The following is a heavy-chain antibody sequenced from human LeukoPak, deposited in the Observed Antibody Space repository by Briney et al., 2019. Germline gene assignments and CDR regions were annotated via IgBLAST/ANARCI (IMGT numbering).Heavy chain of an antibody. CDR2: IYPGDSDT. CDR3: ARQADYYYYYMDV. Sequence: GESLKISCKGSGYSFTSYWIGWVRQMPRKGLEWMGIIYPGDSDTRYSPSFQGQVTISADKSISTAYLQWSSLKASDTAMYYCARQADYYYYYMDVWGKGTTVTVSS. V-gene: IGHV5-51*01. CDR1: GYSFTSYW. J-gene: IGHJ6*03. D-gene: IGHD6-19*01.